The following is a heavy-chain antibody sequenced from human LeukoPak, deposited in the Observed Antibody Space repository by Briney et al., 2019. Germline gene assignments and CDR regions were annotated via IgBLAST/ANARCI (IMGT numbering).Heavy chain of an antibody. Sequence: MPSETLSLTCTVSGGSISSYYWSWIRQPPGKGLEWIGYIYYSGSTNYNPSLKSRVTISVDTSKNQFSLKLSSVTAADTAVYYCARVSFTKNAFDIWGQGTMVTVSS. V-gene: IGHV4-59*01. D-gene: IGHD2-8*01. J-gene: IGHJ3*02. CDR2: IYYSGST. CDR3: ARVSFTKNAFDI. CDR1: GGSISSYY.